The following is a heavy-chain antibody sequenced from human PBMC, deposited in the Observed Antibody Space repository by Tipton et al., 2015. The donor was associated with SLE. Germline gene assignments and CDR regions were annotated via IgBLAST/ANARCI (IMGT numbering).Heavy chain of an antibody. V-gene: IGHV4-38-2*01. CDR3: ANWGPIVYYYYYMDV. J-gene: IGHJ6*03. CDR2: IHHSGST. Sequence: WGWIRQPPGKGLEVIGGIHHSGSTYYNPPLRGRVTMSVDTSKNQVSLKLSSVTAADTAVYYCANWGPIVYYYYYMDVWGKGTTVTVSS. D-gene: IGHD3-16*01.